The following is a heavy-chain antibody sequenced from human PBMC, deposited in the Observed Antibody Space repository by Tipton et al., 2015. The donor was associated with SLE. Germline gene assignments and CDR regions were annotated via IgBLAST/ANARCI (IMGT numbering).Heavy chain of an antibody. D-gene: IGHD2-15*01. V-gene: IGHV3-30*02. Sequence: SLRLSCAASGFTFSSYGMHWVRQAPGKGLEWVAFIRYDGSNKYYADSVKGRFTISRDNSKNTLYLQMNSLRAEDTAVYYCAKDRLDIVVVVAAGYYYYGMDVWGQGTTVTVSS. CDR1: GFTFSSYG. CDR2: IRYDGSNK. J-gene: IGHJ6*02. CDR3: AKDRLDIVVVVAAGYYYYGMDV.